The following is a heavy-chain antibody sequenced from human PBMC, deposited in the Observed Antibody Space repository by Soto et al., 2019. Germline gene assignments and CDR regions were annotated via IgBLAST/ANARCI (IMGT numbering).Heavy chain of an antibody. Sequence: TSETLSLTCTVSGGSISSGDYYWSWIRQPPGKGLEWIGYIYYSGSTYYNPSLKSRVTISVDTSKNQFSLKLSSVTAADTAVYYCASSRRGSSSSAKGWFDPWGQGTLVTVSS. CDR1: GGSISSGDYY. V-gene: IGHV4-30-4*01. CDR2: IYYSGST. D-gene: IGHD2-2*01. CDR3: ASSRRGSSSSAKGWFDP. J-gene: IGHJ5*02.